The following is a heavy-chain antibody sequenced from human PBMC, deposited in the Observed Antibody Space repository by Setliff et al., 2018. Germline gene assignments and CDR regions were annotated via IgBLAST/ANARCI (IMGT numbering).Heavy chain of an antibody. CDR3: ARGGVFGSSYFDL. CDR2: IDTGGRT. D-gene: IGHD3-10*01. V-gene: IGHV3-53*01. Sequence: PGGSLRLSCVASGLPFSNSNMNWVRQAPGKGLEWVSLIDTGGRTYYADSVKGRFTISRDNSKSTVYLQMNSLRGEDTAVYYCARGGVFGSSYFDLWGRGTLVTVSS. J-gene: IGHJ2*01. CDR1: GLPFSNSN.